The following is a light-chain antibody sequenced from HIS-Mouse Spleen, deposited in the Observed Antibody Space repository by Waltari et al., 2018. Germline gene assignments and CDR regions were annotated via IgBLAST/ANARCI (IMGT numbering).Light chain of an antibody. Sequence: QSALTQPASVSGSPGQSITIPCPGTSSHVGSYNLVSWYQQHPGKAPKLMIYEGSKRPSGVSNRFSGSKSGNTASLTISGLQAEDEADYYCCSYAGSSTWVFGGGTKLTVL. V-gene: IGLV2-23*01. CDR1: SSHVGSYNL. CDR3: CSYAGSSTWV. CDR2: EGS. J-gene: IGLJ3*02.